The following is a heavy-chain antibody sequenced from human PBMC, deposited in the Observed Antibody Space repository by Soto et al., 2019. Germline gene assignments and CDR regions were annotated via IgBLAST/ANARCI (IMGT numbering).Heavy chain of an antibody. D-gene: IGHD3-9*01. V-gene: IGHV4-59*01. CDR1: GGSISTYY. CDR2: IHYSGST. Sequence: QVQLQESGPGLVKPSETLSLTCTVSGGSISTYYWSWIRQSPGKGLEWIGYIHYSGSTIYNPSLKSRVTISVDTPRDQFSLELSSVTAADTAVYYCARVPPYGILTGGDHYYYAMDVWGQGTAVTVSS. CDR3: ARVPPYGILTGGDHYYYAMDV. J-gene: IGHJ6*02.